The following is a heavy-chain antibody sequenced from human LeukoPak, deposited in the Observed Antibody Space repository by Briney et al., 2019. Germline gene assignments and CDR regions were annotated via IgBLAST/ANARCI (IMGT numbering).Heavy chain of an antibody. Sequence: ASVKVSCKASGYTFTGYYMHWVRQAPGQRLEWMGWINPNSGGTNYAQKIQGRVTMTRDTSISTAYMELSRLRSDDTAVYYCAREPIPSQDVIVVVPAAMGRYYYYYYGMDVWGQGTTVTVSS. D-gene: IGHD2-2*01. J-gene: IGHJ6*02. CDR1: GYTFTGYY. CDR2: INPNSGGT. V-gene: IGHV1-2*02. CDR3: AREPIPSQDVIVVVPAAMGRYYYYYYGMDV.